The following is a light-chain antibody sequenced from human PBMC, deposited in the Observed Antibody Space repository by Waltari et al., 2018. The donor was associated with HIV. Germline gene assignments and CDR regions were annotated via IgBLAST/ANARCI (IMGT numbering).Light chain of an antibody. V-gene: IGLV2-14*01. CDR3: SSYISTTTL. J-gene: IGLJ1*01. Sequence: QSAPTQPASVSGSPGQSITISCPGTSSDIGHSTYVSCYQQSPGKAPKRMIYEVSNRPSGVSNRFSGSKSGNTASLTISGLQAEDEADYYCSSYISTTTLFGTGTKVTVL. CDR2: EVS. CDR1: SSDIGHSTY.